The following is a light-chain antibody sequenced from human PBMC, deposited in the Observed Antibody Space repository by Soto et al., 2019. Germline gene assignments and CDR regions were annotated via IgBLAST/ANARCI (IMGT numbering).Light chain of an antibody. CDR3: QQYYSTPPA. CDR1: QSVLYSSNNKNY. Sequence: DIVMTQSPDSLAVSLGERATINCKSSQSVLYSSNNKNYLAWYQQKPGQPPKLLIYWASTREFGVPDRFSGSGSGPDFTLTISSLQAEDVAVYYCQQYYSTPPAFGQGTKVVIK. J-gene: IGKJ1*01. V-gene: IGKV4-1*01. CDR2: WAS.